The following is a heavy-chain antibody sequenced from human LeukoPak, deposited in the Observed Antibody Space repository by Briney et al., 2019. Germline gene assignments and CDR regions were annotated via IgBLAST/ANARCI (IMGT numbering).Heavy chain of an antibody. CDR2: INHSGST. CDR3: ARGYTVTTN. V-gene: IGHV4-34*01. Sequence: SETLSLTCAVYGGSFSGYYWSWIRQPPGKGLEWIGEINHSGSTNYNPSLKSRVTISVDTSKNQFSLSLRSVTAADTAVYYCARGYTVTTNWGQGTLVTVSS. D-gene: IGHD4-17*01. J-gene: IGHJ4*02. CDR1: GGSFSGYY.